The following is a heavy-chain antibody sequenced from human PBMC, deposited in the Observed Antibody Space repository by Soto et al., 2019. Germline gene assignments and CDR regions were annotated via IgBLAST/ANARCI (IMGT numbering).Heavy chain of an antibody. J-gene: IGHJ5*02. Sequence: SETLSLTCAVYFRSLSGYYCSWIRQPPGKGLEWIGEINHIGSTNYNPSLKSRVTISVDTSKNQFSLKLSSVTAAATAVYYCARVIPYYDFWSGYSPNWFDPWGQGTLVTVSS. V-gene: IGHV4-34*01. CDR1: FRSLSGYY. CDR3: ARVIPYYDFWSGYSPNWFDP. D-gene: IGHD3-3*01. CDR2: INHIGST.